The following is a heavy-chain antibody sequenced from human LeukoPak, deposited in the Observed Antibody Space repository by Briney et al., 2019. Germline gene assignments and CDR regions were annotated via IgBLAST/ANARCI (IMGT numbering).Heavy chain of an antibody. V-gene: IGHV3-23*01. J-gene: IGHJ3*01. D-gene: IGHD6-13*01. Sequence: GGSLRLSCAASGITVNNYGMTWVRQAPGKGLEWVSAFSASDGSAQYADSVRGRFSISRDNSKNSLYLQMNSLGDEDTAVYFCAKARVAAADTGAFDVWGQGTMVTVSS. CDR3: AKARVAAADTGAFDV. CDR1: GITVNNYG. CDR2: FSASDGSA.